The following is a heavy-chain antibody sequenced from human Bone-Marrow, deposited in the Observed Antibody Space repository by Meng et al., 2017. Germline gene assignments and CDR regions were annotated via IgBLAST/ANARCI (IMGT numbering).Heavy chain of an antibody. CDR2: INWNGGST. J-gene: IGHJ6*02. CDR3: ASRYCGGDCYLAPYYYYGMDV. D-gene: IGHD2-21*02. CDR1: GFTFDDYG. V-gene: IGHV3-20*04. Sequence: GESLKISCAASGFTFDDYGMSWVRQAPGKGLEWVSGINWNGGSTGYADSVKGRFTISRDNAKNSLYLQMNSLRAEDTAVYYCASRYCGGDCYLAPYYYYGMDVWGQGTTVTVSS.